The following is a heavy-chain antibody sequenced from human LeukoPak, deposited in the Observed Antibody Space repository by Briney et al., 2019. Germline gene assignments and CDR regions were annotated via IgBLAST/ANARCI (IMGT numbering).Heavy chain of an antibody. D-gene: IGHD3-22*01. J-gene: IGHJ4*02. V-gene: IGHV4-34*01. CDR1: GGSFSGYY. Sequence: SETLSLTCAVYGGSFSGYYWSWIRQPPGEGLEWIGEINHSGSTNYNPSLKSRVTISVDTSKNQFSLKLSSVTAADTAVYYCARICDSSGYFSFDYWGQGTLVTVSS. CDR2: INHSGST. CDR3: ARICDSSGYFSFDY.